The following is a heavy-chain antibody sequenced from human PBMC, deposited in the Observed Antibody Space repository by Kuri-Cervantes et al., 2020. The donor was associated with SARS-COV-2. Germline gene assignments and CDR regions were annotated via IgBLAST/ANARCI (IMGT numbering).Heavy chain of an antibody. J-gene: IGHJ4*02. CDR2: ISGSGVGT. CDR1: GFTFSSFA. D-gene: IGHD1-7*01. V-gene: IGHV3-23*01. Sequence: GGSLRLSCAASGFTFSSFAMSWVRQAPGKGLEWVSSISGSGVGTYYADSVKGRFTISRDNSKNTLYLQMSSLRAEDSALYYCAKVELSFDSWGQGTLVTVSS. CDR3: AKVELSFDS.